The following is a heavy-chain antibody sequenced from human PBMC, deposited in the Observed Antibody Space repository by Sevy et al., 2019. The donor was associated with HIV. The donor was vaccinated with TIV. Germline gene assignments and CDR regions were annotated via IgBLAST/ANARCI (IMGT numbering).Heavy chain of an antibody. V-gene: IGHV1-18*04. CDR1: GYNFAGDG. CDR2: IGVYNGNA. Sequence: ASVKVSCKASGYNFAGDGFSWVRQAPGQGLEWMGWIGVYNGNAKYAQEFQDRFTMTTDTSTSTAYMELRSLRSDDTAVYYCARVPTYYYGSATYFDYWGQGSLVTVSS. J-gene: IGHJ4*02. CDR3: ARVPTYYYGSATYFDY. D-gene: IGHD3-10*01.